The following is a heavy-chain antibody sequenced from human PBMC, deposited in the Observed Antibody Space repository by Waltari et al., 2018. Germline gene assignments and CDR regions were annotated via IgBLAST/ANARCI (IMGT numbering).Heavy chain of an antibody. V-gene: IGHV4-59*01. J-gene: IGHJ5*02. Sequence: QVQLQESGPGLVKPSETLSLTCTVSGGSISSYYWSWIRQPPGKGLEWIGYIYYSGSTNYNPSLKSRGTISVDTSKNQFSLKLSSVTAADTAVYYCARGTDYGISNWFDPWGQGTLVTVSS. D-gene: IGHD4-17*01. CDR3: ARGTDYGISNWFDP. CDR2: IYYSGST. CDR1: GGSISSYY.